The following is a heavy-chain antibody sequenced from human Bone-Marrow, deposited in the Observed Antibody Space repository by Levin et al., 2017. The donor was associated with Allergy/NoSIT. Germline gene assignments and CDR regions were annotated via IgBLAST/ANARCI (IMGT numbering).Heavy chain of an antibody. J-gene: IGHJ6*02. CDR3: AKTFGVVIVPRSRAFYYYGMDV. Sequence: GESLKISCAASGFTFSSYAMSWVRQAPGKGLEWVSAISGSGGSTYYADSVKGRFTISRDNSKNTLYLQMNSLRAEDTAVYYCAKTFGVVIVPRSRAFYYYGMDVWGQGTTVTVSS. D-gene: IGHD3-3*01. CDR2: ISGSGGST. CDR1: GFTFSSYA. V-gene: IGHV3-23*01.